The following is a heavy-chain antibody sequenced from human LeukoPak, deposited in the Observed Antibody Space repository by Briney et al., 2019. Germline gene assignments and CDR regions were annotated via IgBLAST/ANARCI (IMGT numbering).Heavy chain of an antibody. CDR1: GGSFSGYS. D-gene: IGHD3-10*01. V-gene: IGHV4-34*01. CDR3: ARLYATVIRGSWFDP. CDR2: ITHTGTT. J-gene: IGHJ5*02. Sequence: SETLSLTCAVYGGSFSGYSWTWIRQPQGKGLEWIGDITHTGTTNYNASLTSRLTMSVDTSQNQLSLKLNSVTAADTGVYYCARLYATVIRGSWFDPWGQGTLVTVSS.